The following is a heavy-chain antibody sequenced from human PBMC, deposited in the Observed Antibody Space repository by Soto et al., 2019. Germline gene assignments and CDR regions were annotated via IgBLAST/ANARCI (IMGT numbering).Heavy chain of an antibody. J-gene: IGHJ4*02. CDR3: AREGYCSSTSCFDY. CDR2: MEPSTGRT. D-gene: IGHD2-2*01. CDR1: GYSFTSLD. Sequence: ASVKVSCKASGYSFTSLDINWVRRTAGQGLEWMGWMEPSTGRTGYAQKFQGRVTMTRDTSASTAYMELRSLRSADTAVYYCAREGYCSSTSCFDYWGQGTLVTVSS. V-gene: IGHV1-8*01.